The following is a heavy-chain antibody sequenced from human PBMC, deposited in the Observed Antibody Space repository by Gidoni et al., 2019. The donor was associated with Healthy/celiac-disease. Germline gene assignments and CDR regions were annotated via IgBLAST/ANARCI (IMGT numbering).Heavy chain of an antibody. Sequence: QVQLVESGGGVVQPGRSLRLSCAASGFTFSSYGMHWVRQAPGKGLEWVAVIWYDGSNKYYADAVKGRFTISRDNSKNTLYLQMNSLRAEDTAVYYCARDQGSVGPFDYWGQGTLVTVSS. CDR2: IWYDGSNK. J-gene: IGHJ4*02. CDR1: GFTFSSYG. D-gene: IGHD6-19*01. CDR3: ARDQGSVGPFDY. V-gene: IGHV3-33*01.